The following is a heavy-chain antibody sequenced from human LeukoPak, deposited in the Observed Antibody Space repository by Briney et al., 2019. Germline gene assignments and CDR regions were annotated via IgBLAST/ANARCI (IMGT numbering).Heavy chain of an antibody. CDR1: GASITDYY. V-gene: IGHV4-59*08. CDR3: ARHLGEGTYPMDR. CDR2: IHISGKT. J-gene: IGHJ5*02. Sequence: SEILSLTCTVSGASITDYYWSWIRQTPEMGLEYIGYIHISGKTYNNPSLKGRVTVSLDTSQNQFSLKLTSVTAADTAVYFCARHLGEGTYPMDRWGQGILVTVSP. D-gene: IGHD1-26*01.